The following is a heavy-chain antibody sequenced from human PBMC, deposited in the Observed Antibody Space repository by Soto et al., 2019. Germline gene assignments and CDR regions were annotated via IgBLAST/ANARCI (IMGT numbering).Heavy chain of an antibody. J-gene: IGHJ6*02. CDR1: GYTFTGYY. Sequence: ASVKVSCKASGYTFTGYYMHWVRQAPGQGLEWMGWINPNSGGTNYAQKFQGRVTMTRDTSISTAYLELSRLRSDDTAVYYCARVIAAADSPYYYYYGMDVWGQGTTVTVSS. CDR2: INPNSGGT. CDR3: ARVIAAADSPYYYYYGMDV. D-gene: IGHD6-13*01. V-gene: IGHV1-2*02.